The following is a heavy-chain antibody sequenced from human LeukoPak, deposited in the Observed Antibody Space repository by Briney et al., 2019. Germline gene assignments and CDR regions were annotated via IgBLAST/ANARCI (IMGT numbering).Heavy chain of an antibody. Sequence: GGSLRLSCAASGFTFSSYAMSWVRQAPGKGLEWVSYISTSSSTMYYADSVKGRFTISRDNARNSLYLQMNSLRAEDTAVYYCARDREKQQLPQFFYYYYMDVWGKGTTVTVSS. D-gene: IGHD6-13*01. CDR3: ARDREKQQLPQFFYYYYMDV. CDR1: GFTFSSYA. V-gene: IGHV3-48*01. CDR2: ISTSSSTM. J-gene: IGHJ6*03.